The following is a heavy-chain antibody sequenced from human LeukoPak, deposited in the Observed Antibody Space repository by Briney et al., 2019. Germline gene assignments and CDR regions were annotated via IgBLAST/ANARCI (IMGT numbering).Heavy chain of an antibody. V-gene: IGHV3-23*01. CDR2: ISGSGGXX. CDR3: AKGPRSSGXFDY. Sequence: GGSLRLXCAAXGXXXXXYAMXXXXXAXGXGLEWVSAISGSGGXXXXXDSVKGRFTISRDNSKNTLYLQMNSLRAEDTAVYXXAKGPRSSGXFDYWXXGTLVTVSS. J-gene: IGHJ4*02. D-gene: IGHD1-26*01. CDR1: GXXXXXYA.